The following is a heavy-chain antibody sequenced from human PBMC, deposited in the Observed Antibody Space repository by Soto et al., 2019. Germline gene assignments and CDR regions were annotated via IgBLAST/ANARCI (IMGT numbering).Heavy chain of an antibody. D-gene: IGHD5-12*01. CDR2: IYYSGST. Sequence: SETLSLTCAVSGGSISSYYWSWIRQPPGKGLEWIGYIYYSGSTNYNPSLKSRVTISVDTSKNQFSLKLSSVTAADTAVYYCARGGGDIVATGDFDYWGQGTLVTVSS. CDR3: ARGGGDIVATGDFDY. CDR1: GGSISSYY. V-gene: IGHV4-59*01. J-gene: IGHJ4*02.